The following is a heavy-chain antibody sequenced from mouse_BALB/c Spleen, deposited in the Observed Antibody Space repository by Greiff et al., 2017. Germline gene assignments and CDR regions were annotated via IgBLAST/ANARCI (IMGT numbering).Heavy chain of an antibody. CDR1: GYTFTDYN. CDR3: ARWDYYGSSSYYYAMDY. J-gene: IGHJ4*01. D-gene: IGHD1-1*01. V-gene: IGHV1S29*02. Sequence: VQLKQSGPELVKPGASVKISCKASGYTFTDYNMHWVKQSHGKSLEWIGYIYPYNGGTVYNQKFKSKATLTVDNSSSTAYMELRSLTSEDSAVYYCARWDYYGSSSYYYAMDYWGQGTSVTVSS. CDR2: IYPYNGGT.